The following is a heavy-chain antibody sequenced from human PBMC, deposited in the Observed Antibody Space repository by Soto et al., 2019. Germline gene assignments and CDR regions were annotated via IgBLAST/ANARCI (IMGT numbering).Heavy chain of an antibody. D-gene: IGHD6-13*01. CDR2: TYYRSKWYN. Sequence: SQTLSLTCAISGDSVSSNSAAWNWIRQSPSRGLEWLGRTYYRSKWYNDYAVSVKSRITINPDTSKNQFSLQLNSVTREDKAVYYCESVFPYSSSWAMESNYATYVWGQGTTVTVSS. J-gene: IGHJ6*02. CDR1: GDSVSSNSAA. V-gene: IGHV6-1*01. CDR3: ESVFPYSSSWAMESNYATYV.